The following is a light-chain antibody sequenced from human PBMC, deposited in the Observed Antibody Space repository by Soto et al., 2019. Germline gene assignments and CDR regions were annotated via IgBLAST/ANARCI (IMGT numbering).Light chain of an antibody. CDR3: SSYSVSSTSVL. Sequence: QSALTQPDSVAGSPGQSITLSCTGRSSDFGDYNYVSWYQQHPDKAPKLMIYDVSNRPSGVSDRFAGAKSGNTASLTISGLQAEDEADYYCSSYSVSSTSVLLGGGTKLTVL. J-gene: IGLJ2*01. CDR2: DVS. V-gene: IGLV2-14*01. CDR1: SSDFGDYNY.